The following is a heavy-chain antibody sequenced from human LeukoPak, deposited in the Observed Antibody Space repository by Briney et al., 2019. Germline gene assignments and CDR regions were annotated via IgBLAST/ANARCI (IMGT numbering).Heavy chain of an antibody. CDR1: GYSFTSYG. CDR2: ISIYDGDA. D-gene: IGHD5-18*01. CDR3: ARAPSGFTYGPGDH. Sequence: ASVKVSCKASGYSFTSYGITWVRQAPGQGLEWMGWISIYDGDANYAQQLQGRVTMTTDTSTITAYMGLRSLRSDDTAVYYCARAPSGFTYGPGDHWGQGTLVTVSS. V-gene: IGHV1-18*01. J-gene: IGHJ4*02.